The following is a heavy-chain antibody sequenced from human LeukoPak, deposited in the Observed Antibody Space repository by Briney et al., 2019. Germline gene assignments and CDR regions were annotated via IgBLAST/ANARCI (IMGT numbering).Heavy chain of an antibody. D-gene: IGHD6-6*01. J-gene: IGHJ6*02. CDR2: ISAYNGKT. CDR3: ASGKISSSSPAYYYYGMDV. CDR1: GYTFTRYG. V-gene: IGHV1-18*01. Sequence: AAVKVSCKASGYTFTRYGISWVRPAPGQGLEWMGWISAYNGKTNYAQKLQGRVTMTTDTCTSTAYMELRSLRSDDTAVYYCASGKISSSSPAYYYYGMDVWGQGTTVTVSS.